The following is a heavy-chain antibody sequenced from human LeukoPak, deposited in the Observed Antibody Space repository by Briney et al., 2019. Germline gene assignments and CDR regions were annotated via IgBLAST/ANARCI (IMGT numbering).Heavy chain of an antibody. CDR3: AELGITMIGGV. D-gene: IGHD3-10*02. V-gene: IGHV3-23*01. Sequence: GGTLRLSCAASGFTFSSYGMSWVRQAPGKGLEWVSAISGSGGSTYYADSVKGRFTISRDNSKNTLYLQMNSLRADDTAVYYCAELGITMIGGVWGKGTTVTISS. CDR1: GFTFSSYG. CDR2: ISGSGGST. J-gene: IGHJ6*04.